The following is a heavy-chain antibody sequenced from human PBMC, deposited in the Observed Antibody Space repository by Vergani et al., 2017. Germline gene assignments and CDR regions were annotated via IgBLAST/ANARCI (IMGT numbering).Heavy chain of an antibody. Sequence: QLQLQESGPGLVKPSETLSLTCTVSGGSISSSSYYWGWIRQPPGKGLEWIGSIYYSGSTNYNPSLKSRVTISVDTSKNQFSLKLSSVTAADTAVYYCARVSEARCSSTSCYTGYYYYYMDVWGKGTTVTVSS. D-gene: IGHD2-2*02. J-gene: IGHJ6*03. CDR3: ARVSEARCSSTSCYTGYYYYYMDV. V-gene: IGHV4-39*07. CDR1: GGSISSSSYY. CDR2: IYYSGST.